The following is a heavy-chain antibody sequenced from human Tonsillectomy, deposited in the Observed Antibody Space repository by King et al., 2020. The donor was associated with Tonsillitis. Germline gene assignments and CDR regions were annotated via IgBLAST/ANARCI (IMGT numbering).Heavy chain of an antibody. D-gene: IGHD3-16*01. CDR1: GGSISSSDYY. Sequence: QLQESGPGLVKPSETLSLTCTVSGGSISSSDYYWGWIRQPPGKGREWIGSIYYSGSTYYNPSLKSRVTISVDTSKNQFSLKLSSVTAADTAVYYCARSYYEYVWVTHRWAFDIWGQGTMVTVSS. CDR3: ARSYYEYVWVTHRWAFDI. J-gene: IGHJ3*02. V-gene: IGHV4-39*01. CDR2: IYYSGST.